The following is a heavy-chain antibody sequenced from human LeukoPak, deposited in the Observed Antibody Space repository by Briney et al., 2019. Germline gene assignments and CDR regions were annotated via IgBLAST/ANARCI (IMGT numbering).Heavy chain of an antibody. Sequence: SETLSLTCTVSGGSISSSSYYWGWIRQPAGKGLEWIGRIYTSGSTNYNPSLKSRVTMSVDTSKNQFSLKLSSVTAADTAVYYCARESGRSSWSYNNWFDPWGQGTLVTVSS. V-gene: IGHV4-61*02. D-gene: IGHD6-13*01. CDR3: ARESGRSSWSYNNWFDP. J-gene: IGHJ5*02. CDR1: GGSISSSSYY. CDR2: IYTSGST.